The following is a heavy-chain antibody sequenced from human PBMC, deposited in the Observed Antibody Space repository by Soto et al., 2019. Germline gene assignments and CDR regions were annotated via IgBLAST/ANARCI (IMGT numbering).Heavy chain of an antibody. CDR1: GFTFSSYE. CDR2: ISSSGTTT. J-gene: IGHJ4*02. D-gene: IGHD3-22*01. CDR3: ARASGGYYYDSSGYY. V-gene: IGHV3-48*03. Sequence: GGSLRLSCAASGFTFSSYEMNWVRQAPGKGLEWVSYISSSGTTTYYADSVRGRFTISRDNARNSLYLLMNSLRAEDTAVYYCARASGGYYYDSSGYYWGQGTLVTVSS.